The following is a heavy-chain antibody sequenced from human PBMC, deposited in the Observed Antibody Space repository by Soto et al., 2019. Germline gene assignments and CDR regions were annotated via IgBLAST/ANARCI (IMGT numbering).Heavy chain of an antibody. CDR1: GGTFSSYT. CDR3: ARQVTTDYYYMDV. CDR2: IIPILGIA. V-gene: IGHV1-69*02. D-gene: IGHD4-17*01. Sequence: SVKVSCKASGGTFSSYTISWVRQAPGQGLEWMGRIIPILGIANYAQKFQGRVTITADKSTSTAYMELSSLRSEDTAVYYCARQVTTDYYYMDVRGKGTTVTVSS. J-gene: IGHJ6*03.